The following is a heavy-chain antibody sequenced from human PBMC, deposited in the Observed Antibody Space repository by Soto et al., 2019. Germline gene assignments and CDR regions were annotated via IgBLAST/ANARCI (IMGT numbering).Heavy chain of an antibody. CDR2: IHYSGATP. Sequence: XSVKVCCNASGYTFTNYYIDWVRQAPGQGLECMGVIHYSGATPTYAQKLQGRVTMARDTSTSTVYVELSSLTSEDTAVYYCARGGPELATIGSFDDWGQGTLVTVSS. J-gene: IGHJ4*02. V-gene: IGHV1-46*01. CDR3: ARGGPELATIGSFDD. CDR1: GYTFTNYY. D-gene: IGHD3-16*01.